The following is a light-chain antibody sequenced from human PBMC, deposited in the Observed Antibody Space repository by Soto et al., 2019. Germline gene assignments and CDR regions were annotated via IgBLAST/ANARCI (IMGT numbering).Light chain of an antibody. CDR2: AAS. CDR1: PGISSW. Sequence: DIQMTQSPSSVSASVGDRVTITCRASPGISSWLAWYQQKPGKAPKLLIYAASSLQSGVPSRFSGSGSGTDFTLTISSLQSEDFATYYCQQTNSFPLAFGGGTKVEI. CDR3: QQTNSFPLA. J-gene: IGKJ4*01. V-gene: IGKV1-12*01.